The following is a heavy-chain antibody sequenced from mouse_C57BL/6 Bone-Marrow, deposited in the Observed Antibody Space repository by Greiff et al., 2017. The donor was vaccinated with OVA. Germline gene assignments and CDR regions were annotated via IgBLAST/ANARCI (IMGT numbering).Heavy chain of an antibody. J-gene: IGHJ2*01. Sequence: EVQLQQSGPELVKPGASVKIPCKASGSPFPDSNMDWVKQTHVTSLTWIGAINPTTGGPIYNQKFKGKATLAVDKSSSTAYMELRSLTSEDTAVYYCARGGWLLNFPFDYWGQGTTLTVST. CDR3: ARGGWLLNFPFDY. CDR1: GSPFPDSN. D-gene: IGHD2-3*01. V-gene: IGHV1-18*01. CDR2: INPTTGGP.